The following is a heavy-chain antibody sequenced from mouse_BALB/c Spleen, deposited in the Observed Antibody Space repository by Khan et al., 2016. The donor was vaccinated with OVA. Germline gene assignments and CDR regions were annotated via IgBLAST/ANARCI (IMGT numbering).Heavy chain of an antibody. J-gene: IGHJ4*01. CDR1: GFSLTSYG. CDR3: ARFYDGYHYTVDY. CDR2: IWAGGST. Sequence: QVQLKQSGPDLVAPSQSLSITCTVSGFSLTSYGVHWVRQPPGKGLEWLGVIWAGGSTNYNSALMSRLSISKDNSKSQVFLKMNSLQTDDTAMYYCARFYDGYHYTVDYWGQGTSVTVSS. V-gene: IGHV2-9*02. D-gene: IGHD2-3*01.